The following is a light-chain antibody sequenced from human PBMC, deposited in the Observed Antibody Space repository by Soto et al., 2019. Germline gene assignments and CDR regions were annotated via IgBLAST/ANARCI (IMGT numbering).Light chain of an antibody. CDR3: CSLTNGATWV. V-gene: IGLV2-23*01. CDR2: EAS. J-gene: IGLJ3*02. CDR1: NSDVGSHNF. Sequence: SALTQPASVSGSPGQSITISCTGTNSDVGSHNFVSWYQQYPGKAPKLLIYEASKRPSGLSNRFSGSKSGNTASLTNSGLQAEDEADYYCCSLTNGATWVFGGGTKLTVL.